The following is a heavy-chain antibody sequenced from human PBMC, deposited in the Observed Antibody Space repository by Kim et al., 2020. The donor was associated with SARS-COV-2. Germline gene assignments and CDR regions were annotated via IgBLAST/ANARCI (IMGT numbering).Heavy chain of an antibody. V-gene: IGHV4-31*03. D-gene: IGHD3-10*01. Sequence: SETLSLTCTVSGGSISSGGYYWSWIRQHPGKGLEWIGYIYYSGSTYYNPSLKSRVTISVDTSKNQFSLKLSSVTAADTAVYYCARCFAMVRGVPIGGFDYWGQGTLVTVSS. CDR3: ARCFAMVRGVPIGGFDY. CDR2: IYYSGST. J-gene: IGHJ4*02. CDR1: GGSISSGGYY.